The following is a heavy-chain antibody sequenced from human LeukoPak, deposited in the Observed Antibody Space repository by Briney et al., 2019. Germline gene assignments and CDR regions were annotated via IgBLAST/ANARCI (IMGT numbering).Heavy chain of an antibody. D-gene: IGHD6-13*01. V-gene: IGHV3-21*01. CDR3: ARGYSSSWFLDY. Sequence: PGGSLRLSCAASGFTFSSYSMNWVRQAPGKGLEWVSSISSSSSYIYYADSVKGRFTISRDNAKNSLYLQMNSLRAEDMAVYYCARGYSSSWFLDYWGQGALVTVSS. CDR1: GFTFSSYS. J-gene: IGHJ4*02. CDR2: ISSSSSYI.